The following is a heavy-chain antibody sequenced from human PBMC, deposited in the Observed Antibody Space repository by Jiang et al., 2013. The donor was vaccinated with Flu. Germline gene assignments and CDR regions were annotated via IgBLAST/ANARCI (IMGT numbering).Heavy chain of an antibody. CDR1: GFTFSSYA. CDR3: ARDQGYCSGGSCFTGYYYGMDV. Sequence: GVVQPGRSLRLSCAASGFTFSSYAMHWVRQAPGKGLEWVAVISYDGSNKYYADSVKGRFTISRDNSKNTLYLQMNSLRAEDTAVYYCARDQGYCSGGSCFTGYYYGMDVWGQGTTVTVSS. CDR2: ISYDGSNK. V-gene: IGHV3-30-3*01. D-gene: IGHD2-15*01. J-gene: IGHJ6*02.